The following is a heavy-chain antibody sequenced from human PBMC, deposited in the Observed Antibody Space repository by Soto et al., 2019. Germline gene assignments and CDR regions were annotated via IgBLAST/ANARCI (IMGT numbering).Heavy chain of an antibody. Sequence: QVQLQESGPGLVKPSETLSLNCTVSGGPISSYYWSWIRQSPGKGLEWIGYIYYSGSTNYNPSLKSRVTISXDXXKNQFSLEVSSVTAADTAVYYCARGSSGWPPRLAYWGQGTLVTVSS. CDR3: ARGSSGWPPRLAY. CDR1: GGPISSYY. CDR2: IYYSGST. J-gene: IGHJ4*02. D-gene: IGHD6-19*01. V-gene: IGHV4-59*01.